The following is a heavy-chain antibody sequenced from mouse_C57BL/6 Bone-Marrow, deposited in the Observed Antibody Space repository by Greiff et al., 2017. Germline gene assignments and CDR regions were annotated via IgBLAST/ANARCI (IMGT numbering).Heavy chain of an antibody. CDR3: ARSYDYDDYTMDY. D-gene: IGHD2-4*01. V-gene: IGHV1-64*01. CDR2: MQPNGGSP. Sequence: QVQLQQPGAELVKPGDSVKLSCKASGYTFTNYWMHWVKQRPGPGLGWIGMMQPNGGSPDYNEKFKSEAPLSVDKSSRTAYMELSRLTSEDSAVYYCARSYDYDDYTMDYWGQGTSVTVSS. J-gene: IGHJ4*01. CDR1: GYTFTNYW.